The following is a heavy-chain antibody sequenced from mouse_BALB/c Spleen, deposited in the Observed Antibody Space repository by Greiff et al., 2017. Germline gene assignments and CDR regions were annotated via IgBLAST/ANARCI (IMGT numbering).Heavy chain of an antibody. CDR1: GDSITSGY. CDR3: ARLRDYGNSYAMDY. J-gene: IGHJ4*01. V-gene: IGHV3-8*02. D-gene: IGHD2-1*01. Sequence: EVKLVESGPSLVKPSQTLSLTCSVTGDSITSGYWNWIRKFPGNKLEYMGYISYSGSTYYNPSLKSRISITRDTSKNQYYLQLNSVTTEDTATYYCARLRDYGNSYAMDYWGQGTSVTVSS. CDR2: ISYSGST.